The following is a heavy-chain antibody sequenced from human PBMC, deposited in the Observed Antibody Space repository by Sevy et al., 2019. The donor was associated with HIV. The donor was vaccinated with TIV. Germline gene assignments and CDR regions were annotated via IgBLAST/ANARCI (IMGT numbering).Heavy chain of an antibody. CDR2: TSYDGSSN. V-gene: IGHV3-30-3*01. Sequence: LRLSCAASGFTFSNFAMHWVRQAPGKGLEWVAITSYDGSSNYYADSVKGRFTISRDNSKHTLYLQMNSLTVEDTAVYYCATDDRDNSGYLFTYWGQGTLVTVSS. CDR3: ATDDRDNSGYLFTY. D-gene: IGHD3-22*01. J-gene: IGHJ4*02. CDR1: GFTFSNFA.